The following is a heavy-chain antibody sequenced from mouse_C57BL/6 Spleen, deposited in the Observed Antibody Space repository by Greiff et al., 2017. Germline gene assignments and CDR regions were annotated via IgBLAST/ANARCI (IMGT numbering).Heavy chain of an antibody. CDR2: IYPGDGDT. Sequence: QVQLQQSGAELVKPGASVKISCKASGYAFSSYWMNWVKQRPGKGLEWIGQIYPGDGDTNYNGKFKGKATLTADKSSSTAYMQLSSLTSEDSAVYFCARGNYGYDDGAWFAYWGQGTLVTVSA. CDR3: ARGNYGYDDGAWFAY. CDR1: GYAFSSYW. V-gene: IGHV1-80*01. J-gene: IGHJ3*01. D-gene: IGHD2-2*01.